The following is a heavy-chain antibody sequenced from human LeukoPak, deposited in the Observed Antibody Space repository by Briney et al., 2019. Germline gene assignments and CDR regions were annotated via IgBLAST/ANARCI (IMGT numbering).Heavy chain of an antibody. D-gene: IGHD1-26*01. J-gene: IGHJ4*02. CDR2: FSSS. Sequence: GGSLRLSCAASGFTFSNYHMIWVRQAPGKGLEWVSSFSSSRFTISRDNAKNSLYLQMNSLRAEDTAVYYCARLRGTYSIDYWGQGTLVTVSS. V-gene: IGHV3-21*01. CDR3: ARLRGTYSIDY. CDR1: GFTFSNYH.